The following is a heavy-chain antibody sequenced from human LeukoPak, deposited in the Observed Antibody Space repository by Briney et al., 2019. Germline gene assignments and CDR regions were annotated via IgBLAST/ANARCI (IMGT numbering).Heavy chain of an antibody. CDR1: GYTFTSYG. V-gene: IGHV1-8*03. CDR3: ARAKYCSSTSCYTGAFDI. CDR2: MNPNSGNT. J-gene: IGHJ3*02. Sequence: GASVKVSCKASGYTFTSYGISWVRQAPGQGLEWMGWMNPNSGNTGYAQKFQGRVTITRNTSISTAYMELSSLRSEDTAVYYCARAKYCSSTSCYTGAFDIWGQGTMVTVSS. D-gene: IGHD2-2*02.